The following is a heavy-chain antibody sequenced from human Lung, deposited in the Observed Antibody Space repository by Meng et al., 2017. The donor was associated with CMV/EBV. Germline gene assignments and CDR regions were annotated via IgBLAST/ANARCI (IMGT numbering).Heavy chain of an antibody. Sequence: SSXXVSCKASGSTFSSYAISWVRQAPGQGLEWMGGISPIFGTANYAQKFQGRVTITTDESTSTAYMELSRLRSDDTSVYYCARGSSRDGYNRPLGYWGEGXLVTVSS. J-gene: IGHJ4*02. CDR3: ARGSSRDGYNRPLGY. D-gene: IGHD5-24*01. CDR1: GSTFSSYA. CDR2: ISPIFGTA. V-gene: IGHV1-69*05.